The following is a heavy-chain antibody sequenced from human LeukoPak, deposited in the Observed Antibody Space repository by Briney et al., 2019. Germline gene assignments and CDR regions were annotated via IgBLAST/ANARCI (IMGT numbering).Heavy chain of an antibody. CDR3: ARESVATKTYDY. J-gene: IGHJ4*02. V-gene: IGHV3-48*03. D-gene: IGHD5-24*01. CDR2: ISSSGSTI. CDR1: GFTFSSYE. Sequence: GGSLRLSCAASGFTFSSYEMNWVRRAPGKGLEWVSYISSSGSTIYYADSVKGRFTISRDNAKNSLYLQMNSLRAEDTAVYYCARESVATKTYDYWGQGTLVTVSS.